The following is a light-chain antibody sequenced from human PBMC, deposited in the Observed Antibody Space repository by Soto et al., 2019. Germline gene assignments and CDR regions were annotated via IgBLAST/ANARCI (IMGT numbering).Light chain of an antibody. Sequence: DIQMTQTPSSVSASVGDRVTITCRASQVISSRLAWYQQKPGKAPNLLIYAASSLQSGVPSRFSGSGSETDFTLTIGSLQPEDFATYYCQQSNSFPLIFGGGTKVEIK. CDR1: QVISSR. CDR2: AAS. CDR3: QQSNSFPLI. J-gene: IGKJ4*01. V-gene: IGKV1-12*01.